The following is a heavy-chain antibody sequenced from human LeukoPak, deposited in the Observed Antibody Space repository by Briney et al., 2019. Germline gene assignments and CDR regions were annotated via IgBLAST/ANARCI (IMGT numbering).Heavy chain of an antibody. Sequence: GRSLRLSSAASGFIFNDVAMHWVRQTPGKGLEWVSGISWNSGSIGYADSVKGRFTISRDNGKNALYLQMNSLRAEDTALYYCAKDMHYDSSGILDYWGQGTLVTVSS. CDR3: AKDMHYDSSGILDY. D-gene: IGHD3-22*01. CDR2: ISWNSGSI. V-gene: IGHV3-9*01. J-gene: IGHJ4*02. CDR1: GFIFNDVA.